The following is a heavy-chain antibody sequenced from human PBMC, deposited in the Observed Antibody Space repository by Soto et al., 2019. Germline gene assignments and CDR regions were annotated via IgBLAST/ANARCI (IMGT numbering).Heavy chain of an antibody. CDR2: ISSSSSYI. J-gene: IGHJ6*02. D-gene: IGHD6-13*01. V-gene: IGHV3-21*01. Sequence: PGGFLRLSCAASGFTFSSYSMNWVRQAPGKGLEWVSSISSSSSYIYYADSVKGRFTISRDNAKNSLYLQMNSLRAEDTAVYYCARDGGGIAAAGEYGMDVWGQGTTVTVSS. CDR3: ARDGGGIAAAGEYGMDV. CDR1: GFTFSSYS.